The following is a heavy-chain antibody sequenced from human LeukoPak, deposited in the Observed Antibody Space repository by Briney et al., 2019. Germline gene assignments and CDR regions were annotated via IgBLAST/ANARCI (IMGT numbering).Heavy chain of an antibody. CDR1: GFTFDDYA. V-gene: IGHV3-9*01. Sequence: PGGSLRLSCSASGFTFDDYAMYWVRQVPGKGLDWVSAISWNSDNIAYADSVKGRFTISRDNAKNSLYLHMNSLRVEDTALYYCAKSTGNYYYGMDVWGQGTTVTVSS. CDR2: ISWNSDNI. D-gene: IGHD2-2*01. J-gene: IGHJ6*02. CDR3: AKSTGNYYYGMDV.